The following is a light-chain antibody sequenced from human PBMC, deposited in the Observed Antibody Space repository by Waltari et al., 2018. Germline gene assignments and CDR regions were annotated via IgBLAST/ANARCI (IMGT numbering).Light chain of an antibody. CDR1: DSDVGAYDF. J-gene: IGLJ1*01. Sequence: QSALTQPASVSGSPGQSITISCSGTDSDVGAYDFVSWYQQHPGKAPHLIIYEGSNRPSGSSNRFSASKSGNTASLTISGLQAEDEADYYCSSYTTSSAPGVFGTGTRVTVL. V-gene: IGLV2-14*01. CDR2: EGS. CDR3: SSYTTSSAPGV.